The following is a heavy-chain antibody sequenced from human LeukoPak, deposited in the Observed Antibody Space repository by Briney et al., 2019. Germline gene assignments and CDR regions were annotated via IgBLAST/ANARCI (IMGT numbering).Heavy chain of an antibody. CDR3: ARNGQIRYYYDSSGYYLENTFDY. D-gene: IGHD3-22*01. CDR1: GFTFSCHS. Sequence: GGSLRLSCAASGFTFSCHSMTWVSQAPGKRLEWVSSISSTSSYIYYADSVKGRFTISRDNAKNSLYLQMNSLRAEDTALYYCARNGQIRYYYDSSGYYLENTFDYWGQGTLVTVSS. J-gene: IGHJ4*02. CDR2: ISSTSSYI. V-gene: IGHV3-21*04.